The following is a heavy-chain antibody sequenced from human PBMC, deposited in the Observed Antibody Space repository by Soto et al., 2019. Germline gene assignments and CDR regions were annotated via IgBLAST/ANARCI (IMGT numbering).Heavy chain of an antibody. CDR1: GDSVSSTSVA. V-gene: IGHV6-1*01. CDR3: ARIPYSGRTPYFDY. J-gene: IGHJ4*02. D-gene: IGHD5-12*01. CDR2: TYYRSQWYN. Sequence: SQTLSLTCAISGDSVSSTSVAWNWIRQSPSRGLEWLGRTYYRSQWYNDYAVSVKSRITIKPDTSKNRFSLQLNSVTPEDTAVYYCARIPYSGRTPYFDYWGQGTLVTVSS.